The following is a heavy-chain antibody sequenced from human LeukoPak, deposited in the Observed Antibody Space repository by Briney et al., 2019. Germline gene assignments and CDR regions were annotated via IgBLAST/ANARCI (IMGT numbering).Heavy chain of an antibody. CDR2: INGSGGST. CDR1: GFTFSSYA. D-gene: IGHD4-11*01. Sequence: GGSLRLSCAASGFTFSSYAMSWVRQAPGKGLEWVSAINGSGGSTYCADSVKGRFTISRDNSKNTLYLQMNSLRAEDTAVYYCAKDDYSNYYDYWGQGTLVTVSS. V-gene: IGHV3-23*01. CDR3: AKDDYSNYYDY. J-gene: IGHJ4*02.